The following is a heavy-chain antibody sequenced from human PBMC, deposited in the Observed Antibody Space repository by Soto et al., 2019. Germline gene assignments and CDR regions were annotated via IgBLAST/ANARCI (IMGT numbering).Heavy chain of an antibody. Sequence: VQLVESGGGLVKPGGSLRLSCAASGFTFSSYAMHWVRQAPGKGLEWVAVISYDGSNKYYADSVKGRFTISRDNSKNTLYLQMNSLRAEDTAVYYCARVPFYDFWSGYYETDAFDIWGQGTMVTVSS. D-gene: IGHD3-3*01. CDR2: ISYDGSNK. CDR3: ARVPFYDFWSGYYETDAFDI. CDR1: GFTFSSYA. J-gene: IGHJ3*02. V-gene: IGHV3-30-3*01.